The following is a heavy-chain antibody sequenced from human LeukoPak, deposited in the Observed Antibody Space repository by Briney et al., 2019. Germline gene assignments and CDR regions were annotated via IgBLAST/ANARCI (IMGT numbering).Heavy chain of an antibody. CDR2: IYYSGST. CDR3: ARGRGEGRGISMVRGVRAPSFNWFDP. CDR1: GGSISSSSYY. Sequence: PSETLSLTCTVSGGSISSSSYYWGWIRQPPGKGLEWIGSIYYSGSTYYNPSLKSRVTISVDTSKNQFSLKLSSVTAADTAVYYCARGRGEGRGISMVRGVRAPSFNWFDPWGHGTLVTVSS. V-gene: IGHV4-39*07. J-gene: IGHJ5*02. D-gene: IGHD3-10*01.